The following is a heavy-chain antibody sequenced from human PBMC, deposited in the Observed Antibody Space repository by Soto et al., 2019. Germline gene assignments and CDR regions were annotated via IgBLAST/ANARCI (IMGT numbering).Heavy chain of an antibody. CDR3: ASEYCSGGRCYYYGMDV. Sequence: QVQLVGSGGGVVQPGRSLRLSCAASGFTFSTYGMHWVRQAPDKGLEWVAVIWYDGSNKYYADSVKGRFTISRDNSKNTLYLQMNSLRAEDTAVYYCASEYCSGGRCYYYGMDVWGQGTTVTVSS. V-gene: IGHV3-33*01. D-gene: IGHD2-15*01. J-gene: IGHJ6*02. CDR1: GFTFSTYG. CDR2: IWYDGSNK.